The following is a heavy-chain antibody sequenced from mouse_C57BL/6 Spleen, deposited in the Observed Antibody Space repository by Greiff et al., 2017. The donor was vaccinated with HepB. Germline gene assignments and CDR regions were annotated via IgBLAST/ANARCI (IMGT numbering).Heavy chain of an antibody. CDR1: GYTFTSYG. D-gene: IGHD1-1*01. CDR2: IYPRSGNT. J-gene: IGHJ2*01. Sequence: QVQLQQSGAELARPGASVKLSCKASGYTFTSYGISWVKQSTGQGLEWIGEIYPRSGNTYYNEKFKGKATLTADKSSSTAYMELRSLTSEDSAVYFCARWALTTVVAGDYWGQGTTLTVSS. V-gene: IGHV1-81*01. CDR3: ARWALTTVVAGDY.